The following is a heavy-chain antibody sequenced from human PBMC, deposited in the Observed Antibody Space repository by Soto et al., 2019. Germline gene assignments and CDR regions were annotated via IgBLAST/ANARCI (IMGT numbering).Heavy chain of an antibody. CDR3: ARVSGHNTGYYSVYFMDV. CDR2: IYYTGST. J-gene: IGHJ6*02. V-gene: IGHV4-30-4*01. Sequence: SATLSLTCNVSGGSISSADYYWTWIRQSPGKGLEWIGYIYYTGSTFYSPSLKSRVTISLDTSENHFSLDMNSVTAADTAVYFCARVSGHNTGYYSVYFMDVWGQGTTVT. CDR1: GGSISSADYY. D-gene: IGHD5-18*01.